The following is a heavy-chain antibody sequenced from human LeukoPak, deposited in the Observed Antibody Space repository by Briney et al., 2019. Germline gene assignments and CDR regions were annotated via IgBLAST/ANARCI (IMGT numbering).Heavy chain of an antibody. Sequence: PSQTLSLTCTVSGGSISSGGYCWSWIRQHPGKGLEWIGYIYYSGSTYYNPSLKSRVTISVDTSKNQFSLKLSSVTAADTAVYYCARDKTPLYYYDSSGYFPDAFDIWGQGTMVTVSS. J-gene: IGHJ3*02. CDR1: GGSISSGGYC. V-gene: IGHV4-31*03. CDR3: ARDKTPLYYYDSSGYFPDAFDI. CDR2: IYYSGST. D-gene: IGHD3-22*01.